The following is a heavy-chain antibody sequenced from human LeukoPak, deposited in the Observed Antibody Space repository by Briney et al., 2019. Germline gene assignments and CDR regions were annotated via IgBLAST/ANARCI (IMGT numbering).Heavy chain of an antibody. D-gene: IGHD6-19*01. Sequence: GWSLRLSCAASGFTFSGSAMHWVRQAPGKGLEWVAVISYDGSNKYYADSVKGRFTISRDNSKNTLYLQMNSLRAEDTAVYYCAKIGGSGWYGIDYWGQGTLVTVSS. V-gene: IGHV3-30*18. CDR2: ISYDGSNK. J-gene: IGHJ4*02. CDR3: AKIGGSGWYGIDY. CDR1: GFTFSGSA.